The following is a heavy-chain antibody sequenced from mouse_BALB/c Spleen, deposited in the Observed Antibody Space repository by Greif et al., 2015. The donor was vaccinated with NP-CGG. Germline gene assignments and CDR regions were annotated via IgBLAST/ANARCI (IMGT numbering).Heavy chain of an antibody. CDR1: GFSLTSYA. D-gene: IGHD1-2*01. J-gene: IGHJ3*01. V-gene: IGHV2-2*02. CDR3: ASYYGCSFAY. Sequence: QVQLQQSGPGLVQPSQSLSITCTASGFSLTSYAVHWVRQSPGKGLEWLGVIWSGGSTDYNAAFISRLSISKDNSKSQVFFKMSSLQANDTAIYYCASYYGCSFAYWGQGTLVTVSA. CDR2: IWSGGST.